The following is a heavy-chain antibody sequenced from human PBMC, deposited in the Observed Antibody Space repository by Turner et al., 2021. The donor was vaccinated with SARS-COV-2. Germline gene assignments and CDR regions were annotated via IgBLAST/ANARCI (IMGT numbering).Heavy chain of an antibody. Sequence: QVQLVQSGAEVKKPGSSVKVSCKASGGPLSSYSISWVRQAPGQGLEWMGGIIPIFGTANYAQKFQGRVTITADESTSTAYMELSSLRSEDTAVYYCARYCSGGSCYSFGYYYYGMDVWGQGTTVTVSS. D-gene: IGHD2-15*01. CDR1: GGPLSSYS. CDR3: ARYCSGGSCYSFGYYYYGMDV. V-gene: IGHV1-69*01. J-gene: IGHJ6*02. CDR2: IIPIFGTA.